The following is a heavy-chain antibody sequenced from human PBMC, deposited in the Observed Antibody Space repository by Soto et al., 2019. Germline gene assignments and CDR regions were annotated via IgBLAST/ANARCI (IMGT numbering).Heavy chain of an antibody. V-gene: IGHV1-2*02. CDR2: INPNRGGT. CDR3: ARDISRSTSIGY. D-gene: IGHD2-2*01. Sequence: QVQLVQSGAEVKKPGASVKVSCKASGYTFTGYYMHSVRQAPGQGLEWMGWINPNRGGTNYAQKFQGRVTMTRDTSISTAYMELSRLRSDDTAVYYCARDISRSTSIGYWGQGTLVTVSS. CDR1: GYTFTGYY. J-gene: IGHJ4*02.